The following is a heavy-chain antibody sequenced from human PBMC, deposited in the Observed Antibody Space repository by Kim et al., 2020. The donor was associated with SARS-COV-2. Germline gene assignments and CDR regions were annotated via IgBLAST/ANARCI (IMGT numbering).Heavy chain of an antibody. CDR3: AKLSCSTTVCYPLAC. D-gene: IGHD1-26*01. V-gene: IGHV3-23*01. Sequence: GGSLRLSCAASGFTFSNYAMSWVRQAPGKGLEWVSVISGGGTGTYYGYSTKGRITISRDNYKNTLDLQMNSLRAEDTAVYYCAKLSCSTTVCYPLACWG. J-gene: IGHJ4*01. CDR2: ISGGGTGT. CDR1: GFTFSNYA.